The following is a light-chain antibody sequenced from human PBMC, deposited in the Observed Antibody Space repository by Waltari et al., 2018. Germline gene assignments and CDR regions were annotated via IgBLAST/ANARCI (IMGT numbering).Light chain of an antibody. CDR3: MQGTHRPWT. Sequence: DVVMTQSPLSLTLTLGQPATISCRSSQSLVSSDGNTYFNWYQQRPGQSPRRLLYKVSYRDSGVPDRFSGSGSGTDFTLRISRVEAEDVGIYYCMQGTHRPWTFGQGTKVEIK. CDR1: QSLVSSDGNTY. J-gene: IGKJ1*01. CDR2: KVS. V-gene: IGKV2-30*01.